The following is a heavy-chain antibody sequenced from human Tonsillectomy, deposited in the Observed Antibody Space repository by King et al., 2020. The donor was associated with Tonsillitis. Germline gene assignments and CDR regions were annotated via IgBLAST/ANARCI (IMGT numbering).Heavy chain of an antibody. V-gene: IGHV4-59*01. CDR2: IYYSGST. D-gene: IGHD3-16*01. CDR3: ARYGGGGSYFDY. J-gene: IGHJ4*02. Sequence: QLQESGPGLVKPSETLSLTCTVSGGSISSYYWSWIRQRPGKGLEWIGYIYYSGSTNYNPSLKSRVTISVDTSKNQFSLKLSSVTAADTAVYYCARYGGGGSYFDYWGQGTLVTVSS. CDR1: GGSISSYY.